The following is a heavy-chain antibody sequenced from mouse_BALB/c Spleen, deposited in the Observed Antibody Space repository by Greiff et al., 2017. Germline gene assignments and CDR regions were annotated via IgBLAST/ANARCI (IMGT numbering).Heavy chain of an antibody. CDR3: ASPLYYGPYYYAMDY. V-gene: IGHV1S81*02. D-gene: IGHD1-2*01. CDR2: INPSNGRT. Sequence: VQLQQPGAELVKPGASVKLSCKASGYTFTSYWMHWVKQRPGQGLEWIGEINPSNGRTNYNEKFKSKATLTVDKSSSTAYMQLSSLTSEDSAVYYCASPLYYGPYYYAMDYWGQGTSVTVSS. CDR1: GYTFTSYW. J-gene: IGHJ4*01.